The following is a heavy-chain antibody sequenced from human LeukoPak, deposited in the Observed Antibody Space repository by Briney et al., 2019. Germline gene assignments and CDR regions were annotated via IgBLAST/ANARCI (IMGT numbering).Heavy chain of an antibody. J-gene: IGHJ4*02. Sequence: GGSLRLSCVAPSFVFNNAFMNWVRQGPGKGLEWVGRIKTKTDGGTTDLAAPVKGRFTISRDDSKNTFFLHMNSLKIEDTAVYYCTTGLHYYFDYWSQGTPVTVSS. CDR1: SFVFNNAF. D-gene: IGHD4-11*01. CDR3: TTGLHYYFDY. CDR2: IKTKTDGGTT. V-gene: IGHV3-15*07.